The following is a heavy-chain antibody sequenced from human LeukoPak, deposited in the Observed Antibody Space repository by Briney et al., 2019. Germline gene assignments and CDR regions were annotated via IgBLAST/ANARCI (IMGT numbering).Heavy chain of an antibody. V-gene: IGHV1-69*01. J-gene: IGHJ4*02. D-gene: IGHD3-22*01. CDR2: IIPIFGTA. CDR3: ARDIGGSSSYAYFDY. Sequence: SVKVSCKASGGTFSSYAISWVRQAPGQGLEWMGGIIPIFGTANYAQKFQGRVTITADESTSTAYMELSSLRSEDTAVYYCARDIGGSSSYAYFDYWGQGTLVTVSS. CDR1: GGTFSSYA.